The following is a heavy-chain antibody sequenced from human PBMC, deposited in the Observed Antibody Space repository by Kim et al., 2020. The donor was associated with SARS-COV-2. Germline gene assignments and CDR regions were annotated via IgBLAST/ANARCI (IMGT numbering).Heavy chain of an antibody. CDR3: ARDVRSFDCDGADV. V-gene: IGHV3-33*05. CDR2: ISYDGSSK. CDR1: GFTFSRNG. D-gene: IGHD3-9*01. J-gene: IGHJ6*02. Sequence: GGSLRLSCAASGFTFSRNGMHWVRQAPGKGLEWVAVISYDGSSKYFADSVKGRFTISSDNSKNTLYLQMNSLRAEDTAVYYCARDVRSFDCDGADVWGQGTTVTVSS.